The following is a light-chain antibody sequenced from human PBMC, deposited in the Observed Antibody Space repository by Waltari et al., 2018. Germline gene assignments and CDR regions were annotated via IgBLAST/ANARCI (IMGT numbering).Light chain of an antibody. Sequence: AIQMTQSPSSLSASVGDRVTITCRASQGIRNDLGWYQQKPGKAPKLLIYAASSLQSGVPSRFSGSGSGTDFTLTISSLQSEDFAVYYCQQYNNWPPGGTFGQGTKVEIK. CDR3: QQYNNWPPGGT. V-gene: IGKV1-6*01. CDR2: AAS. J-gene: IGKJ1*01. CDR1: QGIRND.